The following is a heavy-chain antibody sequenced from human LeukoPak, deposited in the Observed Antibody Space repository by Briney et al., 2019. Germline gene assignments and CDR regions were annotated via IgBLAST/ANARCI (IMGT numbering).Heavy chain of an antibody. CDR1: GGSISGYY. V-gene: IGHV4-59*01. CDR3: ARTTYYYDSSLGYFDL. Sequence: PSEALSRTCTVSGGSISGYYWSWIRQPPGKGLEWIGYIFYSGSTNYNPSLKSRVTISVDTSKNQFSLKLSSVTAADTAVYYCARTTYYYDSSLGYFDLWGRGTLVTVSS. D-gene: IGHD3-22*01. J-gene: IGHJ2*01. CDR2: IFYSGST.